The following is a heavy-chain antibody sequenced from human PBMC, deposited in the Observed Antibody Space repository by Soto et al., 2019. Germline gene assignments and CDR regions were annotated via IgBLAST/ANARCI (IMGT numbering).Heavy chain of an antibody. D-gene: IGHD4-17*01. CDR3: ARDHGDYFVRRHYFDY. CDR1: GGSISSYY. V-gene: IGHV4-59*01. J-gene: IGHJ4*02. Sequence: SETLSLTCTVSGGSISSYYWSWIRQPPGKGLEWIGYIYYRGSTNYNPSLKSRVTISVDTSKNQFSLKLSSVTAADTAVYYCARDHGDYFVRRHYFDYWGQGTLVTV. CDR2: IYYRGST.